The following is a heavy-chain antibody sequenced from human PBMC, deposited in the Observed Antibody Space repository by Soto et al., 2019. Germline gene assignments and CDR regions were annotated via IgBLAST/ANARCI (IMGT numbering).Heavy chain of an antibody. J-gene: IGHJ4*02. D-gene: IGHD4-4*01. CDR1: GYTFTGHY. V-gene: IGHV1-69*01. CDR2: IIPIFGTA. CDR3: ARDRTVTTGYFDY. Sequence: QVQLVQSGAEVKKPGASVRVSCKASGYTFTGHYIHWVRQAPGQGLEWMGWIIPIFGTANYAQKFQGRVTITADESTSTAYMELSSLRSEDTAVYYCARDRTVTTGYFDYWGQGTLVTVSS.